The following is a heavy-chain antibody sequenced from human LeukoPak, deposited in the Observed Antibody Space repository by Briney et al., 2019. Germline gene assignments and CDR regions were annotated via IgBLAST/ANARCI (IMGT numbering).Heavy chain of an antibody. CDR2: IYYSGST. J-gene: IGHJ3*02. CDR3: ARDGEIGDQDAFDI. V-gene: IGHV4-39*07. CDR1: GGSISSSSYY. D-gene: IGHD3-10*01. Sequence: SETLSLTCTVSGGSISSSSYYWGWIRQPPGKGLEWIGSIYYSGSTYYNPSLKSRVTMSVDTSKNQFSLKLSSVTAADTAVYYCARDGEIGDQDAFDIWGQGTMVTVSS.